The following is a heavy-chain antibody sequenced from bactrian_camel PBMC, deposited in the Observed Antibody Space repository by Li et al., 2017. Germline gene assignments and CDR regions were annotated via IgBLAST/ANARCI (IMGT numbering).Heavy chain of an antibody. Sequence: HVQLVESGGGSVQAGGSLRLSCAAPGLTTSGVCMGWFRQASGKQREWVSWINPDGISDYADSVKGRFTSSRDNAKNTLDLQLNSLKLEDTAMYYCARGPYHYSYEPAGLVGEWGQGTQVTVS. CDR1: GLTTSGVC. CDR2: INPDGIS. J-gene: IGHJ4*01. D-gene: IGHD3*01. V-gene: IGHV3S55*01. CDR3: ARGPYHYSYEPAGLVGE.